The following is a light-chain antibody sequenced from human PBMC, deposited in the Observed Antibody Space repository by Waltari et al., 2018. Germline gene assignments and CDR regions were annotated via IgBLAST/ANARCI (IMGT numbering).Light chain of an antibody. CDR1: NRNVGRYHL. CDR3: CSNVGSSVF. Sequence: QSALTQPASVSGSPGQSITISCPGFNRNVGRYHLVSWYQKHPGKAPKLLIYEGNRRPSGVSNRFSGSKSDNTASLTLSGLQAEDEADYYCCSNVGSSVFFGGGTKLTVL. CDR2: EGN. J-gene: IGLJ2*01. V-gene: IGLV2-23*03.